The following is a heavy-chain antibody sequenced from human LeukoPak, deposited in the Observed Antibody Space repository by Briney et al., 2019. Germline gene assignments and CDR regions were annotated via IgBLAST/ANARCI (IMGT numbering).Heavy chain of an antibody. Sequence: GGSLRLSCAASGFTFSSYGMHWVRQAPGKGLEWVALISYDGSNEYYAGSVRGRFTISRDNSKFTLYMQMNSLRAEDTAVYYCVREDTPATANYWGQGTLVTISS. CDR3: VREDTPATANY. V-gene: IGHV3-30*03. D-gene: IGHD2-21*02. CDR1: GFTFSSYG. CDR2: ISYDGSNE. J-gene: IGHJ4*02.